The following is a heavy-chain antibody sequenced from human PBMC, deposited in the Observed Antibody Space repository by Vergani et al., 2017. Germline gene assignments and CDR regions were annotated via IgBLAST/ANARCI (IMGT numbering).Heavy chain of an antibody. D-gene: IGHD3-10*01. CDR1: GFTFSDHY. Sequence: EVQLVESGGDLVQPGRSLRLSCTASGFTFSDHYMDWVRQAPGKGLEWVGRIRNKANDYTTQYAASVKGRFTISRDDSKSIAYLQMNNLQTEDTAMYYCVRDQVTMLRGSDALDIWGQGTMVTVSS. J-gene: IGHJ3*02. V-gene: IGHV3-72*01. CDR2: IRNKANDYTT. CDR3: VRDQVTMLRGSDALDI.